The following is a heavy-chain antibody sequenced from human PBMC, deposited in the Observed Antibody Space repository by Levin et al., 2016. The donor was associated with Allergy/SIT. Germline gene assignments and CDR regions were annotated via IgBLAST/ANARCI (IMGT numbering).Heavy chain of an antibody. V-gene: IGHV1-8*01. CDR3: ARVVDSGDAHWIDP. D-gene: IGHD4-17*01. J-gene: IGHJ5*02. Sequence: ASVKVSCKASGYYFLTYDIIWVRQAAGQGLEWMGWMNPNDGKTGFAQNFRGRVTMTRDTSISTAYMELSSLRSDDTAIYYCARVVDSGDAHWIDPWGQGTLISVSS. CDR2: MNPNDGKT. CDR1: GYYFLTYD.